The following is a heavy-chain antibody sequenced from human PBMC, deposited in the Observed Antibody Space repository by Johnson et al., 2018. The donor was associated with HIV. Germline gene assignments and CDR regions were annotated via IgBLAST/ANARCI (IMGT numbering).Heavy chain of an antibody. J-gene: IGHJ3*02. CDR2: IKSKTDGGTT. D-gene: IGHD5-18*01. Sequence: VQLVESGGGLVKPGGSLRLSCAASGFTFSNAWMSWVRQAPGKGLEWVGRIKSKTDGGTTDYAAPVTGRFTISRDDSKNTLYLQMNSLKTEDTAVYYCSYIFVDTAMDKTTTDAFDIWGQGTMVSVSS. CDR1: GFTFSNAW. V-gene: IGHV3-15*01. CDR3: SYIFVDTAMDKTTTDAFDI.